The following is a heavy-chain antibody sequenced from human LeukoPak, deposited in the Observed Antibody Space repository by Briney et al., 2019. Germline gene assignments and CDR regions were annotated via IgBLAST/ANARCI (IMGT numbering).Heavy chain of an antibody. D-gene: IGHD2-2*01. J-gene: IGHJ4*02. V-gene: IGHV3-33*01. Sequence: GGSRRLSCAASGFIFSNYGMHWVRQAPGKGLEWVAVIWYDGSNKYYADSVKGRFTISRDNSKNTLYLRMNSLRAEDTAVYYCARGLFVVVPAAIVSDFDYWGQGALVTVSS. CDR2: IWYDGSNK. CDR3: ARGLFVVVPAAIVSDFDY. CDR1: GFIFSNYG.